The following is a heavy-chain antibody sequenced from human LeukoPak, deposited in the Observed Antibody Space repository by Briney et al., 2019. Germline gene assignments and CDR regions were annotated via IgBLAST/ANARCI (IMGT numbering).Heavy chain of an antibody. Sequence: ASVKVSCRASGYTFTSYDINWVRQATGQGLEWMGWMNPNSGNTGYAQKFQGRVTMTRNTSISTAYMELSSLRSEDTAVYYCAREVPAASDAFDIWGQGTMVTVSS. V-gene: IGHV1-8*01. CDR3: AREVPAASDAFDI. CDR1: GYTFTSYD. J-gene: IGHJ3*02. D-gene: IGHD2-2*01. CDR2: MNPNSGNT.